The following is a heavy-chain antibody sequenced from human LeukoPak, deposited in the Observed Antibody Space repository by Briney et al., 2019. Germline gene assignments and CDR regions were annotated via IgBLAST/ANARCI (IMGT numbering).Heavy chain of an antibody. CDR3: VAILDDTAMAPSYYFDY. J-gene: IGHJ4*02. CDR2: IYYSGST. Sequence: SETLSLTCTVSGGSISSYYWSWIRQPPGKGLEWIGYIYYSGSTNYNPSLKSRVTISVDTSKNQFSLKLSSVTAADTAVYYCVAILDDTAMAPSYYFDYWGQGTLVTVSS. V-gene: IGHV4-59*08. CDR1: GGSISSYY. D-gene: IGHD5-18*01.